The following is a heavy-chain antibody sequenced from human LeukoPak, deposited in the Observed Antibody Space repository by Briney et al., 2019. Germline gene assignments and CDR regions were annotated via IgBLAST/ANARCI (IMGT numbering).Heavy chain of an antibody. Sequence: GESLRISCKGSGYSFTNYWISWVRQMPGKGLEWMGRIDPSNSYTNYSPSFQGHATISADKSISTAYLQWSSLEASDTAIYYCARQPSDIAAAEDWGQGTLVTVSS. CDR3: ARQPSDIAAAED. J-gene: IGHJ4*02. V-gene: IGHV5-10-1*01. D-gene: IGHD6-13*01. CDR1: GYSFTNYW. CDR2: IDPSNSYT.